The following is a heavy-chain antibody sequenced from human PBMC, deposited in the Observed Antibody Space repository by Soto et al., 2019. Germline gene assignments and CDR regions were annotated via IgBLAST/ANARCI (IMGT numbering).Heavy chain of an antibody. CDR3: ARGAIIAVAKAIDY. D-gene: IGHD6-19*01. V-gene: IGHV1-3*01. Sequence: ASVKVSCKGSGYTFTSYAMQWVRQAPGQRLEWMGWTNAGNGNTKYSQKFQGRVTITRDTSASTAYMELSSLRSEDTAVYYCARGAIIAVAKAIDYWGQGTLVTVYS. CDR1: GYTFTSYA. CDR2: TNAGNGNT. J-gene: IGHJ4*02.